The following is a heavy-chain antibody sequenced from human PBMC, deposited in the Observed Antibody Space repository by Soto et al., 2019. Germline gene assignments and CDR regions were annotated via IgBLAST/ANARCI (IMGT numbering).Heavy chain of an antibody. V-gene: IGHV4-59*01. CDR2: IYYSGST. D-gene: IGHD2-15*01. CDR1: GGSISSYY. J-gene: IGHJ6*03. CDR3: ARGVLAPGGSCYTSGGYYYYTDF. Sequence: QVQLQESGPGLVKPSETLSLTCTVSGGSISSYYWSWIRQPPGKGLEWIGYIYYSGSTNYNPSLKNRVTISVDPPKNQFTLKLSGVTAADTAVYYCARGVLAPGGSCYTSGGYYYYTDFWGKRTAATV.